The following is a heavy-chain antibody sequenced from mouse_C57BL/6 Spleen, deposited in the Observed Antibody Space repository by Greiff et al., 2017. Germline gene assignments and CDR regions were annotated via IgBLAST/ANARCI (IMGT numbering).Heavy chain of an antibody. CDR1: GFTFNTYA. V-gene: IGHV10-3*01. D-gene: IGHD1-1*01. CDR3: VRGTYYYGSSYYAMDY. CDR2: IRSKSSNYAT. Sequence: EVMLVESGGGLVQPKGSLKLSCAASGFTFNTYAMHWVRQAPGKGLEWVARIRSKSSNYATYYADSVKDRFTISRDDSQSMLYLQMNNLKTEDTAMYYCVRGTYYYGSSYYAMDYWGQGTSVTVSS. J-gene: IGHJ4*01.